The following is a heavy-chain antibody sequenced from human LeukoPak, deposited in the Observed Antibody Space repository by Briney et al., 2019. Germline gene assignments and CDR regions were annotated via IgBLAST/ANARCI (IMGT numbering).Heavy chain of an antibody. CDR2: INHSGST. CDR1: GGSVSSGSYY. J-gene: IGHJ4*02. Sequence: SETLSLTCTVSGGSVSSGSYYWSWIRQPPGKGLEWIGEINHSGSTNYNPSLKSRVTISVDTSKNQFSLKLSSVTAADTAVYYCARRVVVVAATDYWGQGTLVTVSS. D-gene: IGHD2-15*01. CDR3: ARRVVVVAATDY. V-gene: IGHV4-61*01.